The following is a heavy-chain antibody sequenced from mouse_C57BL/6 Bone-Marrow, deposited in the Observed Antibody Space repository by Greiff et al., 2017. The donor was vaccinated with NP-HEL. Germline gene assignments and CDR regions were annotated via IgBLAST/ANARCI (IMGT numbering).Heavy chain of an antibody. Sequence: VQLQQSGAELARPGASVTLSCKASGYTFTDYEMHWVKQTPVHGLEWIGAIDPETGGTAYNQKFKGKAILTADKSSSTAYMELRSLTSEDSAVYYCTRWGLFLDSNWDPFAYWGQGTLVTVSA. J-gene: IGHJ3*01. CDR2: IDPETGGT. V-gene: IGHV1-15*01. D-gene: IGHD4-1*01. CDR1: GYTFTDYE. CDR3: TRWGLFLDSNWDPFAY.